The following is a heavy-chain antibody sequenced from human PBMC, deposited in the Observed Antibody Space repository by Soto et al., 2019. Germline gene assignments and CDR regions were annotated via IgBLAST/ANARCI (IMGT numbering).Heavy chain of an antibody. CDR1: GFNFSRYA. CDR3: AKGTSRWLAPLDY. V-gene: IGHV3-23*01. CDR2: ISGGGGTT. J-gene: IGHJ4*02. Sequence: GGSLRLSCSASGFNFSRYAMTWVRQAPGKGLEWVSVISGGGGTTYYADSAEGRFTISRDNFQNTLYMEMDRLRADDTAVYYCAKGTSRWLAPLDYWGQGTLVTVSS. D-gene: IGHD6-19*01.